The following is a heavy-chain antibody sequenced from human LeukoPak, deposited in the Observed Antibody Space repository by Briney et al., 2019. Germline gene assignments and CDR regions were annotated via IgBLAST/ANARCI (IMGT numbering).Heavy chain of an antibody. CDR1: GGSFSGYY. Sequence: SETLSLTCAVYGGSFSGYYWSWIRQPPGEGLEWIGEINHRGSTNYNPSLKSRVTISGDTSNNQFSLKLNSVTAADTAVYYCGGGGTYSQFDYWGQGTLVTVSS. CDR2: INHRGST. CDR3: GGGGTYSQFDY. D-gene: IGHD1-26*01. J-gene: IGHJ4*02. V-gene: IGHV4-34*01.